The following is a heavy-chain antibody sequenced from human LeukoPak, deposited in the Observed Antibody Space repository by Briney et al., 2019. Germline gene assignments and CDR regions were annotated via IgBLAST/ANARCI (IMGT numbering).Heavy chain of an antibody. D-gene: IGHD2-15*01. J-gene: IGHJ4*02. CDR1: GGSISSYY. CDR2: IYYSGST. CDR3: ARLDCSGGSCYPTDY. Sequence: NPSETLSLTCTVSGGSISSYYWSWIRQPPGKGLEWIGYIYYSGSTNYNPSLKSRVTISVDTSKDQFSLKLSSVTAADTAVYYCARLDCSGGSCYPTDYWGQGTLVTVSS. V-gene: IGHV4-59*01.